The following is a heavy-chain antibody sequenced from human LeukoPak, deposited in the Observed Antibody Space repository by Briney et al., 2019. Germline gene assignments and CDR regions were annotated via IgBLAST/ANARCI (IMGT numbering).Heavy chain of an antibody. CDR1: GFTLRNYW. CDR3: ARYSSSSGGTSYYLDY. J-gene: IGHJ4*01. Sequence: GGSLRLSCAASGFTLRNYWTHWVRQVPGKRLLWVSRISGDGSVTNYADSVKGRFTISRDNAKNTLFLQINSLRAEDTAVYYCARYSSSSGGTSYYLDYWGHGTLVTVSS. CDR2: ISGDGSVT. V-gene: IGHV3-74*01. D-gene: IGHD6-6*01.